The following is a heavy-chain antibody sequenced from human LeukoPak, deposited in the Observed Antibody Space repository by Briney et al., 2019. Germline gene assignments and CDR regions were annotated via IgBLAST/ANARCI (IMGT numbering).Heavy chain of an antibody. CDR3: AKDPLATPYTAMGRYFDY. CDR1: GFTFSSYG. Sequence: PGGSLRLSCAASGFTFSSYGMHWVRQAPGKGLEWVAFIRYDGSNKYYADSVKGRFTISRDNSKNTLYLQMNSLRAEDTAVYYCAKDPLATPYTAMGRYFDYWGQGTLVTVSS. V-gene: IGHV3-30*02. CDR2: IRYDGSNK. J-gene: IGHJ4*02. D-gene: IGHD5-18*01.